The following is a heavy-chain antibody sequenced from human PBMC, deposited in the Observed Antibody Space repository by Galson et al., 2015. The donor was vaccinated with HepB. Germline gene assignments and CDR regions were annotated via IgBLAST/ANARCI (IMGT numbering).Heavy chain of an antibody. CDR1: GDSISDYY. J-gene: IGHJ2*01. CDR3: ARGYFGDWSGRYFDL. CDR2: SYNSGST. V-gene: IGHV4-59*01. Sequence: SETLSLTCNVSGDSISDYYWSWIRQPPGKGLEWIGYSYNSGSTNYHPSLKSRVTISVDTSKNQVSLKLSSVTAADTALYYCARGYFGDWSGRYFDLWGRGTLVTVSS. D-gene: IGHD2-21*01.